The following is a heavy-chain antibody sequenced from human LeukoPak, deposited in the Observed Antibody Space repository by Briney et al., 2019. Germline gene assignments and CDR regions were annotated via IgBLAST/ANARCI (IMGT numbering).Heavy chain of an antibody. CDR2: IYTSGST. V-gene: IGHV4-61*02. D-gene: IGHD5-24*01. CDR3: ARAKRWLPFDY. Sequence: PSQTLSLTCTVSGDSISSGTHYWSWIRQPAGKGLEWIGRIYTSGSTNYNPSLKSRVTISVDTSKNQFSLKLTSVTAADTAVYYCARAKRWLPFDYWGQGTLVTVSS. J-gene: IGHJ4*02. CDR1: GDSISSGTHY.